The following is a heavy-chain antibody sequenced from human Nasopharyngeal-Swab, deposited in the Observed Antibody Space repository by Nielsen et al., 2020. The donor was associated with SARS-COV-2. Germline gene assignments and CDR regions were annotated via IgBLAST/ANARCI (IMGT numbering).Heavy chain of an antibody. CDR1: GFTFSSYW. V-gene: IGHV3-7*01. J-gene: IGHJ6*02. Sequence: GGSLRLSCAASGFTFSSYWMSWVRQAPGKGLEWVANIKQDGSEKYYADSVKGRFTISRDNSKNTLYLQMNSLRAEDTAVYYCAKDCGLRAAYYYYGMDVWGQGTTVTVSS. D-gene: IGHD6-25*01. CDR3: AKDCGLRAAYYYYGMDV. CDR2: IKQDGSEK.